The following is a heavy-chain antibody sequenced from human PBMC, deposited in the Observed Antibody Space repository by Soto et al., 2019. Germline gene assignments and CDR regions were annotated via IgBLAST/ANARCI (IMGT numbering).Heavy chain of an antibody. CDR1: GFTFNNYG. CDR2: ISNDGSDK. J-gene: IGHJ3*01. D-gene: IGHD6-13*01. V-gene: IGHV3-30*18. CDR3: AKDQGIAASHGID. Sequence: QVQLVESGGGVVQPGRSLRLSCAASGFTFNNYGMHWVRQAPGKGLEWVATISNDGSDKYYADSVKGRLTISRDNSKNTVYLHMNSLRAEDTAVYYCAKDQGIAASHGIDWGQGTMVTVSS.